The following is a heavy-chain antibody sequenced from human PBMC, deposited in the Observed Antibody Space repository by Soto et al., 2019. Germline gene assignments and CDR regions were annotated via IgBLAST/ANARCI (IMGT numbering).Heavy chain of an antibody. D-gene: IGHD2-2*03. CDR2: IMPSLGAP. CDR1: GDTFRRYA. J-gene: IGHJ4*02. CDR3: ARGVDIPSSDEF. V-gene: IGHV1-69*01. Sequence: QAHLVQSGAEVKKPGSSVKVSCKASGDTFRRYAVSWVRQAPGQGHEWVGGIMPSLGAPNYAQNLQGRVTITADESTISVYMEMRSPSSEETAVYYCARGVDIPSSDEFWGKGILVTVSS.